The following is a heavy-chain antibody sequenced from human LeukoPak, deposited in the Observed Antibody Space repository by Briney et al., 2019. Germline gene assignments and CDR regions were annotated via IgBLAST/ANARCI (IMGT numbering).Heavy chain of an antibody. CDR2: IIPILGIA. J-gene: IGHJ4*02. D-gene: IGHD1-1*01. CDR1: GGTFSSYT. Sequence: SVKVSCKASGGTFSSYTISWVRQAPGQGLEWMGRIIPILGIADYAKKFQGRVTITADKSTSTAYMELSSLRSEDTAVYYCASRGTTGTTGVDYWGQGALVTVSS. V-gene: IGHV1-69*02. CDR3: ASRGTTGTTGVDY.